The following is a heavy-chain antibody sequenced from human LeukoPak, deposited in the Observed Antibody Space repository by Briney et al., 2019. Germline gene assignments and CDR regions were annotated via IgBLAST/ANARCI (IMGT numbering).Heavy chain of an antibody. V-gene: IGHV3-53*04. CDR3: ARGASHGSGSYYPFAFDI. CDR1: GFTVSSNY. Sequence: GGPLRLSCAASGFTVSSNYMSWVRQAPGKGLEWVSVIYSGGSTYYADSVKGRFTISRHNSKNTLYLQMNSLRAEDTAVYYCARGASHGSGSYYPFAFDIWGQGTMVTVSS. J-gene: IGHJ3*02. D-gene: IGHD3-10*01. CDR2: IYSGGST.